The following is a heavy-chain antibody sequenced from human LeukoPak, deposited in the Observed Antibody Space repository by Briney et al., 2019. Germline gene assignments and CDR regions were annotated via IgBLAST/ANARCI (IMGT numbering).Heavy chain of an antibody. CDR3: ARQPGSYYEFDY. V-gene: IGHV4-39*01. D-gene: IGHD1-26*01. Sequence: PSETLSLTCTVSGGSISSSSYYWGWIRQPPGKGLEWIGSIYYSGSTYYNPSLKSRVTISVDTSKNQFSLKLSSVTAADTAVYYCARQPGSYYEFDYWGQGTLVTVSS. J-gene: IGHJ4*02. CDR2: IYYSGST. CDR1: GGSISSSSYY.